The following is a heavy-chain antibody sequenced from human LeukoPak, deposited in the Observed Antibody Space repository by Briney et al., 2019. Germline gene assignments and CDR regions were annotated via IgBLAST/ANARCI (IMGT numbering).Heavy chain of an antibody. CDR2: ISYDGSKT. CDR3: TSAVYDST. CDR1: GFTFGDYA. J-gene: IGHJ5*02. D-gene: IGHD3-22*01. Sequence: PGGSLRLSCTASGFTFGDYAMHWVRQAPGEGLEWVAVISYDGSKTYYADSLKGRFIISRDNSKNTLYLQMNSLRVEDTAVYYCTSAVYDSTWGQGTLVTVSS. V-gene: IGHV3-30*04.